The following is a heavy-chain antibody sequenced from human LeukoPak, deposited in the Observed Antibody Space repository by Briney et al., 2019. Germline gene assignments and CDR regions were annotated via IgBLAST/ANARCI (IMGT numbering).Heavy chain of an antibody. J-gene: IGHJ4*02. CDR3: ARDIGGIFDS. Sequence: GRSLRLSCAAFGFTVSSNFMSWVRQPPGKGLEWVSVIYSGGDTYYADSVKGRFTISRDNSKNTLYLQMNSLRAEDTAVYYCARDIGGIFDSWGQGTLVTVSS. D-gene: IGHD1-26*01. CDR2: IYSGGDT. CDR1: GFTVSSNF. V-gene: IGHV3-53*01.